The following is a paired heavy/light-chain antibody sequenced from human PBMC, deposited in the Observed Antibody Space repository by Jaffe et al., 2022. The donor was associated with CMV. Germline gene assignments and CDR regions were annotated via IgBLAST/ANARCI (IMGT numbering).Heavy chain of an antibody. D-gene: IGHD6-19*01. J-gene: IGHJ5*02. CDR2: IYYSGTT. V-gene: IGHV4-39*02. CDR3: AREAVADNCFDP. CDR1: GGSVSSSSYF. Sequence: QLQLQESGPGLVKPSETLSLTCTVSGGSVSSSSYFWGWIRQPPGKGLEWIGTIYYSGTTHYNPSLKSRVTISVDTSKNNFSLKLTSVTAADTAVYYCAREAVADNCFDPWGQGTLVTVSS.
Light chain of an antibody. V-gene: IGLV2-23*02. J-gene: IGLJ2*01. CDR2: EVS. CDR1: SSDVGSFNL. CDR3: CSYAGSSTHVV. Sequence: QSVLTQPASVSGSPGQSITLSCTGTSSDVGSFNLVSWYQQHPGKAPKLMIYEVSKRPSGVANRFSGSKSGNTASLTISGLQAEDEADYYCCSYAGSSTHVVFGGGTRLTVL.